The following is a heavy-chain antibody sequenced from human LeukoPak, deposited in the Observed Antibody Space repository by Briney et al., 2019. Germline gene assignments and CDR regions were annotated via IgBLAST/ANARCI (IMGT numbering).Heavy chain of an antibody. CDR1: GNYL. V-gene: IGHV3-74*01. Sequence: GGSLRLSCAASGNYLMHWVRQAPGKGLVWVSHINSDGSWTSYADSVKGRFTISKDNAKNTVYLQMNNLRAEDTAVYYCVSFYETYWGRGTLVTVSS. D-gene: IGHD2-2*01. CDR3: VSFYETY. CDR2: INSDGSWT. J-gene: IGHJ4*02.